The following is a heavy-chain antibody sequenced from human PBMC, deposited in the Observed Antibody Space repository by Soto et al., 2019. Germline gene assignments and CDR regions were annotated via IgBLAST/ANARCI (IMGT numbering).Heavy chain of an antibody. Sequence: PGGSLRLSCAASGFTFSSYAMHWVRQAPGKGLEWVAVISYDVSNKYYADSVKGRFTISRDNSKNTLYLQMNSLRAEDTAVYYCARDSEITIFGVVIIGRSYYFDYWGQGTLVTVSS. CDR2: ISYDVSNK. J-gene: IGHJ4*02. D-gene: IGHD3-3*01. CDR3: ARDSEITIFGVVIIGRSYYFDY. V-gene: IGHV3-30-3*01. CDR1: GFTFSSYA.